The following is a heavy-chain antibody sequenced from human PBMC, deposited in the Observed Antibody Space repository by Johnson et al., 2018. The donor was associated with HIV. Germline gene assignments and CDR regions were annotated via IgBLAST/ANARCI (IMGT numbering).Heavy chain of an antibody. CDR2: IRSKANSYAT. J-gene: IGHJ3*02. CDR1: GFTFSGSA. CDR3: ARVTLVLDI. D-gene: IGHD4-23*01. Sequence: VLLVESGGGLVKPGGSLRLSCAASGFTFSGSAMHWVRQASGKGLEWVGRIRSKANSYATAYAASVKGRFTISRDDSTNTAYLQMNSLRAEDTAVYYCARVTLVLDIWGQGTMVTVSS. V-gene: IGHV3-73*01.